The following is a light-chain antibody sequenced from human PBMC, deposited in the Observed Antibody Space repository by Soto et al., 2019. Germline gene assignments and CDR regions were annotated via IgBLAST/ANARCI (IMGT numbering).Light chain of an antibody. CDR3: QQYGSSPKT. V-gene: IGKV3-20*01. CDR1: RTISSTY. J-gene: IGKJ1*01. CDR2: AAS. Sequence: EIVLTQSPGTLSLSPGDRATLSCRASRTISSTYLAWYQQKPGQAPRLLIYAASTRATGIPDRFSGSGSGTDFTLTISRLEPEDFAVYYCQQYGSSPKTFGQGTKVAIK.